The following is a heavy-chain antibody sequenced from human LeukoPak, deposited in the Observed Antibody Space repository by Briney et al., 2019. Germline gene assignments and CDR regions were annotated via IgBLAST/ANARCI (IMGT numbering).Heavy chain of an antibody. CDR1: GFTFSSYA. V-gene: IGHV3-23*01. J-gene: IGHJ5*02. D-gene: IGHD6-19*01. CDR3: ANGQWLDPPSWFDP. Sequence: GGSLRFSCAASGFTFSSYAMSWVRQAPGKGREWVSAISGSGGSTYYADSVKGRFTISRDNSKNTLYLQMNSLRAEDTAVYYCANGQWLDPPSWFDPWGQRTLVTVSS. CDR2: ISGSGGST.